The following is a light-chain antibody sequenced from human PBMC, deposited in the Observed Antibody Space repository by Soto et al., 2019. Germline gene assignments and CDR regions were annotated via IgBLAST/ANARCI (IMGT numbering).Light chain of an antibody. Sequence: QSVLTQPASVSGSPGQSITMSCTGTSSDVGSYDFVSWYQQHPGKAPKLLIYEVSNRPSGVSARFSGSKSDNTASLTISGLPAADEADYFCSSYSSSTVRYVFGSGTKVTVL. CDR1: SSDVGSYDF. J-gene: IGLJ1*01. V-gene: IGLV2-14*01. CDR2: EVS. CDR3: SSYSSSTVRYV.